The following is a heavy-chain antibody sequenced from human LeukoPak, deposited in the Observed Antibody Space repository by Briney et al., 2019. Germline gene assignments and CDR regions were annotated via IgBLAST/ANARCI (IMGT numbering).Heavy chain of an antibody. J-gene: IGHJ6*02. CDR3: ARDLAIAAAPYGMDV. Sequence: ASVKVSCKASGYTFTRYYLHWVRQAPGQGLEWMGIINPSGGRTNNAQQFQGRVTMTRDTSTSTVYMQLSSLGSEDTAVYYCARDLAIAAAPYGMDVWGQGTTVTVSS. D-gene: IGHD6-13*01. CDR2: INPSGGRT. V-gene: IGHV1-46*01. CDR1: GYTFTRYY.